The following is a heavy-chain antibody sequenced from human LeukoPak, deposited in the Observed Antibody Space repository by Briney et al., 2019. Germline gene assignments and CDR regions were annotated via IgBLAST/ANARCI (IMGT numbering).Heavy chain of an antibody. CDR2: INHSGST. Sequence: SETLSLTCAVYGGSFSGYYWSWIRQPPGKGLEWIGEINHSGSTNYNPSLKSRVTISVDTSKNQFSLKLSSVTAADTAVYYCASVQMGAISYYFYYWAQGTLVTVSS. V-gene: IGHV4-34*01. J-gene: IGHJ4*02. CDR1: GGSFSGYY. CDR3: ASVQMGAISYYFYY. D-gene: IGHD1-26*01.